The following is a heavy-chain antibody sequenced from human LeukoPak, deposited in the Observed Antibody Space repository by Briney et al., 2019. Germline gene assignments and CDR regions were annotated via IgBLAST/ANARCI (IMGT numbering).Heavy chain of an antibody. CDR3: ARDQQDSGWYDY. D-gene: IGHD6-19*01. Sequence: GGSLRLSCAASGFTFSSYGMHWVRQAPGKGLEWVAVISYDGSNKYYADSVKGRFTISRDNSKNTLYLQMNSLRAEDTAVYYCARDQQDSGWYDYWGQGTLVTVSS. J-gene: IGHJ4*02. CDR1: GFTFSSYG. V-gene: IGHV3-30*03. CDR2: ISYDGSNK.